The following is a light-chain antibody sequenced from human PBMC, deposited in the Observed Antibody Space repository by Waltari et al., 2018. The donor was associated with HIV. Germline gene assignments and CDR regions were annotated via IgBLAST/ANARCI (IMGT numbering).Light chain of an antibody. V-gene: IGKV1-33*01. J-gene: IGKJ2*01. CDR3: QQYDNLPYT. CDR2: DAS. CDR1: QHVRNL. Sequence: DIQMTQSPSSLSASVGDRATITCQASQHVRNLLHLFQQRPGQAPRLLIRDASDLETGVPSRFSGRGSERDCTFSISVLQPEDIATYYCQQYDNLPYTVGQVTKLEIK.